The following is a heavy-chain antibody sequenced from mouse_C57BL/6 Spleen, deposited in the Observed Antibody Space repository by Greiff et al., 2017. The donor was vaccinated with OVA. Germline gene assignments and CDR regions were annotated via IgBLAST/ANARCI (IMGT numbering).Heavy chain of an antibody. D-gene: IGHD2-3*01. CDR2: IDPEDGDT. CDR3: ARSDDLYYFDY. CDR1: GFNIKDYY. Sequence: VQLKESGAELVRPGASVKLSCTASGFNIKDYYMHWVKQRPEQGLEWIGRIDPEDGDTEYAPKFQGKATMTADKSSSTAYMQLSSLTSEDSAVYYCARSDDLYYFDYWGQGTTLTVSS. V-gene: IGHV14-1*01. J-gene: IGHJ2*01.